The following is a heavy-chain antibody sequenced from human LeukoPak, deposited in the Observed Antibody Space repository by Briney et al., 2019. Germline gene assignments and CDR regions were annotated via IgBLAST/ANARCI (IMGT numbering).Heavy chain of an antibody. D-gene: IGHD2-2*02. Sequence: GASVKVSCKASGYTFTGYDMHWVRQAPGQGLEWMGWINPNSGGTNYAQKFQGRVTMTRDTSISTAYMELSRLRSDDTAVYYCARGAIVVVPAAIGSWFDPWGQGTLVTVSS. CDR2: INPNSGGT. V-gene: IGHV1-2*02. CDR1: GYTFTGYD. J-gene: IGHJ5*02. CDR3: ARGAIVVVPAAIGSWFDP.